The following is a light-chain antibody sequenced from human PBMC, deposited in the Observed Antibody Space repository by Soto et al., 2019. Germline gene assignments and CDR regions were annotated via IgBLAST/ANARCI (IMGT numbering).Light chain of an antibody. V-gene: IGKV1-5*03. CDR1: QSISNW. CDR3: QQYSTYLGFT. CDR2: KES. Sequence: DIQMTQSPSTLSASVGDRVTITCRASQSISNWLAWYQQKPGKAPNLLIYKESTLESGVPSRFSGSGSGTEFTLTISSLQPDDFAAYYCQQYSTYLGFTFGPGTKVDIK. J-gene: IGKJ3*01.